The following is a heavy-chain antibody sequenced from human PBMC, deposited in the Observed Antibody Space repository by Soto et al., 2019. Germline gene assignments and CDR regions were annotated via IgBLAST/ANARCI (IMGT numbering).Heavy chain of an antibody. CDR1: GFTFSTYT. Sequence: PGWSLRLSSTASGFTFSTYTMNWFRQAPGKGLEWVASLSRADRYIYYADSVRGRFTISRDNAKNSLYLQMNSLRGEDTAVYYCARNLYHYDSSWMDGWGQGPMVTV. D-gene: IGHD3-22*01. CDR3: ARNLYHYDSSWMDG. V-gene: IGHV3-21*01. J-gene: IGHJ6*02. CDR2: LSRADRYI.